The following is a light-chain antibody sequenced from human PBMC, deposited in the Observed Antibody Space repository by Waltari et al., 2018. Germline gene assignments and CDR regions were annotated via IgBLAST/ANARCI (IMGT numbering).Light chain of an antibody. Sequence: EIVVTQSPATLSVSPGDRAILTCRTSQTLNNNLAWFQQKPGQSPRLLNYGASARASGVPARFSGSGSGTEFTLTITSLQSEDFAVYYCQQSHALPPWTFGQGTRV. CDR1: QTLNNN. CDR3: QQSHALPPWT. CDR2: GAS. V-gene: IGKV3-15*01. J-gene: IGKJ1*01.